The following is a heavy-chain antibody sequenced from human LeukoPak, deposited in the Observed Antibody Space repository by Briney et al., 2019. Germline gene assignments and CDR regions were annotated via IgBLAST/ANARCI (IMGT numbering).Heavy chain of an antibody. D-gene: IGHD2-21*02. CDR3: ARDLAHPVVTANWFDP. V-gene: IGHV4-4*07. J-gene: IGHJ5*02. CDR2: IYTSGST. CDR1: GGSISSYY. Sequence: SETLSLTCTVSGGSISSYYWSWIRQPAGKGLEWIGRIYTSGSTNYNPSLKSRVTMSVDTSKNQFSLKLSSVTAADRAVYYCARDLAHPVVTANWFDPWGQGTLVTVSS.